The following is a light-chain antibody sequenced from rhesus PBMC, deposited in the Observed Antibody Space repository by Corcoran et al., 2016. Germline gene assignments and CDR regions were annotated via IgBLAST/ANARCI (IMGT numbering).Light chain of an antibody. V-gene: IGKV1-74*01. Sequence: DIQMTQSPSSLSASVGDRVTITCRASENVNNYLNWYQQKPGKAPKLLIDKASTLQSGVPSRFSGSGSGTEYTFTISSLQPEDVATYYCQHGYGTPYSFGQGTKVEIK. CDR3: QHGYGTPYS. CDR2: KAS. J-gene: IGKJ2*01. CDR1: ENVNNY.